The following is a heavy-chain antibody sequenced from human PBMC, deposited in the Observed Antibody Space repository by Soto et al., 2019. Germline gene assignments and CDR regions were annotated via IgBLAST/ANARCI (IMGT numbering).Heavy chain of an antibody. Sequence: GGPLRVRWGASGFNIRDNYSRWIRQAPGKGLEWVSVIYSGGSTYYADSVKGRFTISRDNSKNTLYLQMNSLRAEDTAVYYCAIAGPGALLVAYWGPATLVTASS. CDR1: GFNIRDNY. J-gene: IGHJ4*02. V-gene: IGHV3-53*01. CDR3: AIAGPGALLVAY. CDR2: IYSGGST. D-gene: IGHD1-26*01.